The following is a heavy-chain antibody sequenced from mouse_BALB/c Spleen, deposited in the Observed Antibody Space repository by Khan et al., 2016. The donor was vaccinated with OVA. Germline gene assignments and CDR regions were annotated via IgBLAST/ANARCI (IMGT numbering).Heavy chain of an antibody. J-gene: IGHJ4*01. CDR3: ARQNYYGYALDY. Sequence: EVQLVESGPGLVKPSQSLSLTCTVTGYSITTNYAWSWIRQFPGNKLEWMGYISYSGYTNYNPSLKSRISVTRDPSENQFFLQLNSVTTEDTATYYCARQNYYGYALDYWGQGTSVTVSS. V-gene: IGHV3-2*02. CDR1: GYSITTNYA. D-gene: IGHD1-1*01. CDR2: ISYSGYT.